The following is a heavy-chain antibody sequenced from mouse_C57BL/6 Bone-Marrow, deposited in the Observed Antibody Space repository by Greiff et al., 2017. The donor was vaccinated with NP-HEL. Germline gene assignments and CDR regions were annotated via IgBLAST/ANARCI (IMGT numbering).Heavy chain of an antibody. CDR3: ARSWFAY. CDR2: IDPSDSYT. Sequence: QVQLQQPGAELVMPGASVKLSCKASGYTFTSYWMHWVKQRPGPGLEWIGEIDPSDSYTNYNQKFKGKSPLTVDKSSSTAYMQLSSLTSEDSAVYYCARSWFAYWGQGTLVTVSA. J-gene: IGHJ3*01. V-gene: IGHV1-69*01. CDR1: GYTFTSYW.